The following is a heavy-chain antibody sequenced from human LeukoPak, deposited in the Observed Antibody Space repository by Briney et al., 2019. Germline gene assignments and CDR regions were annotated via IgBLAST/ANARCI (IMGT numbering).Heavy chain of an antibody. CDR1: GGSFSGYY. Sequence: SETLSLTCAVYGGSFSGYYWSWIRQPPGKGLEWIGEINHSGSTNYNPSLKSRVTISVDTPKNQFSLKLSSVTAADTAVYYCATRSPEAGFDYWGQGTLVTVSS. J-gene: IGHJ4*02. V-gene: IGHV4-34*01. D-gene: IGHD6-19*01. CDR3: ATRSPEAGFDY. CDR2: INHSGST.